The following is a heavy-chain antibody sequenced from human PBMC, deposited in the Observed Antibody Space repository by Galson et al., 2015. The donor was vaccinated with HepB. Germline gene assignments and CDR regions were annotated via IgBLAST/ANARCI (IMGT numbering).Heavy chain of an antibody. CDR3: ASGTVSLVNDHYYYMDV. CDR1: EFTFSRYW. J-gene: IGHJ6*03. CDR2: TNSDGSST. Sequence: SLRLSCAASEFTFSRYWMHWVRQAPGKGLVWVSHTNSDGSSTSYADSVKGRFTISRDNAKNTLYLQMNSLTAEDTAVYHCASGTVSLVNDHYYYMDVWGKGTTVTVSS. V-gene: IGHV3-74*01. D-gene: IGHD1-1*01.